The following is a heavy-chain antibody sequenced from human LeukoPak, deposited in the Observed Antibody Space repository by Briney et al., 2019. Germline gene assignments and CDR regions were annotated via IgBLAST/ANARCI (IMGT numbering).Heavy chain of an antibody. CDR2: IRYDGSDK. CDR3: ANLDDY. J-gene: IGHJ4*02. V-gene: IGHV3-30*02. Sequence: GGSLRLSCAASGFNFDKYGMHWVRQAPGKGLEWVTLIRYDGSDKYYANSVKGRFSISRDNSKKQLYLQMNSLKSEDTALYYCANLDDYWGQGTLVTVSS. CDR1: GFNFDKYG. D-gene: IGHD1-1*01.